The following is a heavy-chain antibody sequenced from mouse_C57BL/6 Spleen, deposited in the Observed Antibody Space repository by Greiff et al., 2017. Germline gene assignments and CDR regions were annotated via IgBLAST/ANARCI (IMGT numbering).Heavy chain of an antibody. CDR3: ARSTMVTYYFDY. CDR1: GYTFTSYW. Sequence: DQLQQPGAELVKPGASVKMSCKASGYTFTSYWITWVKQRPGQGLEWIGDIYPGSGSTNYNEKFKSKATLTVDTSSSTAYMQLSSLTSEDSAVYDCARSTMVTYYFDYWGQGTTRTVSS. J-gene: IGHJ2*01. CDR2: IYPGSGST. V-gene: IGHV1-55*01. D-gene: IGHD2-2*01.